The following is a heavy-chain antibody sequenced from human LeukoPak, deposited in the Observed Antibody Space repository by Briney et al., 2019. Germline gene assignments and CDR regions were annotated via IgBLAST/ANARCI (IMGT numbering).Heavy chain of an antibody. Sequence: SGPTLVKPTQTLTLTCTFSGFSLHTNGASVAWIRQPAGKALEWLALIYWDDEKHYSPFLKSRLTISRDTSKNQVILTMTKMNPVDTATYYCAHTDGTISSEASDIWGQGTLVTVSS. V-gene: IGHV2-5*02. J-gene: IGHJ3*02. D-gene: IGHD6-6*01. CDR1: GFSLHTNGAS. CDR3: AHTDGTISSEASDI. CDR2: IYWDDEK.